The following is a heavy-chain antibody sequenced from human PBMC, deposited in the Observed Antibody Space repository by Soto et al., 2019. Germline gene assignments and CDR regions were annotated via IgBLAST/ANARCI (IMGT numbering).Heavy chain of an antibody. CDR3: ARGREGGGAS. D-gene: IGHD1-26*01. J-gene: IGHJ5*02. CDR2: INPSGST. V-gene: IGHV4-34*01. CDR1: GGSFSGNY. Sequence: QVQLQQWGAGLLKPSETLSLTCGVYGGSFSGNYWSWIRQPPGEGLEWIGEINPSGSTNYSPSLKSRASISADTSKNQFSLKLSSVIAADMAVYYCARGREGGGASWGQGTLVTVSS.